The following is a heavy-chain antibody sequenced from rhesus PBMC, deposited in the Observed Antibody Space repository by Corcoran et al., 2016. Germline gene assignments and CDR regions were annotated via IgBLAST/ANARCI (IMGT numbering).Heavy chain of an antibody. J-gene: IGHJ4*01. CDR3: ATQTYSGYRHFDY. CDR1: GGSISSYY. Sequence: QVQLQESGPGLVKPSETLSLTCAVSGGSISSYYWSWIRQAPGKGLEWIGRIVSSGSTHYNPSLMSRVTISTDTSQNQFSLKLSSVNAADTAVYYCATQTYSGYRHFDYWGQGVLVTVSS. CDR2: IVSSGST. V-gene: IGHV4-147*01. D-gene: IGHD5-24*01.